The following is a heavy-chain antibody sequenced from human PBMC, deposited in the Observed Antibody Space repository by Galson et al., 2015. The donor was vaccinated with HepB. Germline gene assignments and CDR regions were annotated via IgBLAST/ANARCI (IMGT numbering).Heavy chain of an antibody. CDR3: AKGDYYDSTDLDY. CDR1: GFTFSSYA. J-gene: IGHJ4*02. Sequence: SLRLSCAASGFTFSSYAMSWVRQAPGKGLEWVSAIGGSGGSTYYADSVQGRFTISRDNSENTLYLQMNSLRAEDTAVYYCAKGDYYDSTDLDYWGQGTLVTVSS. CDR2: IGGSGGST. V-gene: IGHV3-23*01. D-gene: IGHD3-22*01.